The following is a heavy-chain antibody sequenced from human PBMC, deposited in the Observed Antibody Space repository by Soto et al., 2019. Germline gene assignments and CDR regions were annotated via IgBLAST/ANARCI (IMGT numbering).Heavy chain of an antibody. CDR2: IYGGGST. CDR3: ASNDGTHPTFDAFDI. CDR1: GFTVSSNY. J-gene: IGHJ3*02. D-gene: IGHD6-13*01. V-gene: IGHV3-53*04. Sequence: GGSLRLSCAASGFTVSSNYMSWVRQAPGKGLEWVSVIYGGGSTYYADSVKGRFTISRHNSKNTLYLQMNSLRAEDTAVYYCASNDGTHPTFDAFDIWGQGTMVTVSS.